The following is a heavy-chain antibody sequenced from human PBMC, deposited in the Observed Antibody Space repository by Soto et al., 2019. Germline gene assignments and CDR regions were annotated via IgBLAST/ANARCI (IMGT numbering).Heavy chain of an antibody. CDR3: VRTTYFSDSSCYTRCLDY. V-gene: IGHV3-72*01. Sequence: EVQLVESGGGLVQPGGSLRLSCAGSGFTLSDQYIDWVRQAPGKGLEWVGRSRDKAQGYSITYAASVKGRFTTSRDESKNSVYSQMNSLKPEDTAVYYCVRTTYFSDSSCYTRCLDYWGQGTLVTVSS. CDR1: GFTLSDQY. D-gene: IGHD3-22*01. J-gene: IGHJ4*02. CDR2: SRDKAQGYSI.